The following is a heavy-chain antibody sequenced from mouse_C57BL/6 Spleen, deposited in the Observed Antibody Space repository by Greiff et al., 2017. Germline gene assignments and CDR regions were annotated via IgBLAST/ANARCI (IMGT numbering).Heavy chain of an antibody. CDR2: IDPEDGDT. CDR1: GFNIKDYY. D-gene: IGHD1-1*01. V-gene: IGHV14-1*01. CDR3: TSPSYRSYWYFDV. J-gene: IGHJ1*03. Sequence: VQLKQSGAELVRPGASVKLSCTASGFNIKDYYMHWVKQRPEQGLEWIGRIDPEDGDTEYAPKFQGKATMTADTSSNTAYLQLSSLTSEDTAVYYCTSPSYRSYWYFDVWGTGTTVTVSS.